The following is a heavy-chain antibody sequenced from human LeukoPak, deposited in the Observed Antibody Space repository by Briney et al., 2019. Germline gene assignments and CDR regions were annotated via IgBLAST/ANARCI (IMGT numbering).Heavy chain of an antibody. Sequence: GGSLRLSCAASGFTFSSYSMNWVRQAPGKGLEWVSSISSSSSYIHYADSVKGRFTISRDNAKNSLYLQMNSLRAEDTAVYYCARAPPYSSSFAFCCWGQGTLVTVSS. J-gene: IGHJ4*02. CDR2: ISSSSSYI. CDR1: GFTFSSYS. D-gene: IGHD6-6*01. V-gene: IGHV3-21*01. CDR3: ARAPPYSSSFAFCC.